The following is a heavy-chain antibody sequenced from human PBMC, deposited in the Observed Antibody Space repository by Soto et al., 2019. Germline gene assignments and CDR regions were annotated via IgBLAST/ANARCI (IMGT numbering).Heavy chain of an antibody. CDR1: GFTFSSYA. D-gene: IGHD2-2*01. V-gene: IGHV3-23*01. J-gene: IGHJ4*02. CDR3: APHPPSLDCSSTSCLTYFDY. Sequence: GGSLRLSCAASGFTFSSYAMSWVRQAPGKGLEWVSAISGSGGSTYYADSVKGRFTISRDNSKNTQYLQMNSLRAEDTAVYYCAPHPPSLDCSSTSCLTYFDYWGQGT. CDR2: ISGSGGST.